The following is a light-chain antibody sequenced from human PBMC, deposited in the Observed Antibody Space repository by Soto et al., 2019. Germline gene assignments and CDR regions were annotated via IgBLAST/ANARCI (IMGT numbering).Light chain of an antibody. J-gene: IGKJ1*01. Sequence: EKAMRQSPATMSVSPGEGATLSCRASQSVSSNLAWYQLKPGQAPRLLIYDASTRATGIPARFSGSGSGTEFTLTISSLQSEDFAVYYCQQYNNWPRTFGQGTKVEIK. CDR1: QSVSSN. CDR2: DAS. CDR3: QQYNNWPRT. V-gene: IGKV3-15*01.